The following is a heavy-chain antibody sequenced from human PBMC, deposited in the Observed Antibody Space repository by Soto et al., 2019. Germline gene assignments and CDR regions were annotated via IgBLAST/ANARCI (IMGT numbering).Heavy chain of an antibody. CDR2: ISYSGST. J-gene: IGHJ4*02. V-gene: IGHV4-30-4*01. CDR3: ATMGTPATGLFYFDY. Sequence: SETLSLTCSVSGGSISSGNYYWSWIRQPPGKGLEWIGFISYSGSTYYNLSLKSRVTISVDTSKNQFSLNLNFVTAADTAVYYCATMGTPATGLFYFDYWGQGTLVTVSS. CDR1: GGSISSGNYY. D-gene: IGHD2-15*01.